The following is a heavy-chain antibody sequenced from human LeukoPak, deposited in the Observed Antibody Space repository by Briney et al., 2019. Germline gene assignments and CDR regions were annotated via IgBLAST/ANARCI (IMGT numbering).Heavy chain of an antibody. Sequence: PSETLSLTCAVYGASFSGDYWSWIRQPPGKGLEWIGDINESGSTNYHPSLKSRVTMSVDTSNNHISLRLTSLTAADTAVYYCARNFDSWGQGTLVTVSS. V-gene: IGHV4-34*01. J-gene: IGHJ5*01. CDR2: INESGST. CDR3: ARNFDS. CDR1: GASFSGDY.